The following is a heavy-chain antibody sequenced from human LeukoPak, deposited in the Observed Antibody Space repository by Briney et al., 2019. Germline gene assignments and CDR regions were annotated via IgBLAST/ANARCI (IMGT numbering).Heavy chain of an antibody. J-gene: IGHJ4*02. V-gene: IGHV3-11*06. Sequence: GRFTISRDNAKNSLHLQMNTLRAEDTAVYYCARERDGRFSDYWGQGTLVTVSS. CDR3: ARERDGRFSDY. D-gene: IGHD5-24*01.